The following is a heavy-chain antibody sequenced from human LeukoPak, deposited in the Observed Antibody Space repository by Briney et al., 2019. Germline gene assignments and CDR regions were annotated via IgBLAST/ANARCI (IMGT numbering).Heavy chain of an antibody. D-gene: IGHD4-17*01. CDR2: IYYSGST. Sequence: PSETLSLTCTVSGGSISSYYWSWIRQPPGKGLEWIGYIYYSGSTNYNPSLKSRVTISVDTSKNQFSLKLSSVTAADTAVYYCARVPYGDARRVYYYYYMDVWGKGTTVTVSS. CDR3: ARVPYGDARRVYYYYYMDV. J-gene: IGHJ6*03. V-gene: IGHV4-59*01. CDR1: GGSISSYY.